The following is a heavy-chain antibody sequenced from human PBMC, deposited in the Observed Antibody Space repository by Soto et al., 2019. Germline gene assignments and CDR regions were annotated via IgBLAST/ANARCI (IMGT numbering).Heavy chain of an antibody. CDR1: GFTFSSYW. Sequence: SLRLSCAASGFTFSSYWMHWVRQAPGKGLVWVSRINSDGSSTSYADSVKGRFTISRDNAKNTLYLQMNSLRAEDTAVYYCASYGTGTTPCAFDIWGQGTMVTVSS. J-gene: IGHJ3*02. D-gene: IGHD1-1*01. V-gene: IGHV3-74*01. CDR2: INSDGSST. CDR3: ASYGTGTTPCAFDI.